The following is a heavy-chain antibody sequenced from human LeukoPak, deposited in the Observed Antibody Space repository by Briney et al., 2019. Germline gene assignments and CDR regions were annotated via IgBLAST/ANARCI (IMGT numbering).Heavy chain of an antibody. CDR3: ASSSTAMVTPFDY. CDR1: GGSISSSSYY. J-gene: IGHJ4*02. CDR2: IYYSGST. D-gene: IGHD5-18*01. V-gene: IGHV4-39*01. Sequence: PSETLSLTCTVSGGSISSSSYYWGWIRQPPGKGLEWIGSIYYSGSTCYNPSLKSRVTISVDTSKNQFSLKLSSVTAADTVVYYCASSSTAMVTPFDYWGQGTLVTVSS.